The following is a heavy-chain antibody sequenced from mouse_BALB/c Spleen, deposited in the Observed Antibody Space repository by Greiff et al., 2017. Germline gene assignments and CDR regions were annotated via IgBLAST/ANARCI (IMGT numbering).Heavy chain of an antibody. CDR1: GFTFSSYG. CDR3: ARDQGITTVVAPSYAMDY. D-gene: IGHD1-1*01. J-gene: IGHJ4*01. Sequence: EVMLVESGGGLVQPGGSLKLSCAASGFTFSSYGMSWVRQTPDKRLELVATINSNGGSTYYPDSVKGRFTISRDNAKNTLYLQMSSLKSEDTAMYYCARDQGITTVVAPSYAMDYWGQGTSVTVSS. V-gene: IGHV5-6-3*01. CDR2: INSNGGST.